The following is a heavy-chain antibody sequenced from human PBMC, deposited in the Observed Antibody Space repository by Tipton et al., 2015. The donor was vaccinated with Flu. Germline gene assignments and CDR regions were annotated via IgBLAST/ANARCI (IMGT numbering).Heavy chain of an antibody. Sequence: TLSLTCTVSSGSIRSTNYFCAWIRQPPGKRLELIGSIYPSGTTYYNPSLKSRVTISVDTPKNQFSLMLRSVTAADTAVYYCARLSYYDVDLKNFYFDYWGQGALVTVSS. CDR1: SGSIRSTNYF. D-gene: IGHD3-10*02. CDR3: ARLSYYDVDLKNFYFDY. V-gene: IGHV4-39*01. CDR2: IYPSGTT. J-gene: IGHJ4*02.